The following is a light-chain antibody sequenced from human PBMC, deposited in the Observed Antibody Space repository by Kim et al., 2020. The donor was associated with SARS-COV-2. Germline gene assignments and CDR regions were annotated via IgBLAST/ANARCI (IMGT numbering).Light chain of an antibody. CDR3: GAWDSSLDALV. Sequence: GEEVTISCSGSGSNMGNTYVSWYQQLPETAPTLLIYDNNERPSGIPDRFSGSKSGTSATLGITGLQTGDEADYYCGAWDSSLDALVFGGGTQLTVL. CDR1: GSNMGNTY. CDR2: DNN. V-gene: IGLV1-51*01. J-gene: IGLJ2*01.